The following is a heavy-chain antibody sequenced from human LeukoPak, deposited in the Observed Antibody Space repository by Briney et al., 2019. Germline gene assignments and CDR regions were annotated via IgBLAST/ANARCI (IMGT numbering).Heavy chain of an antibody. CDR2: IYYSGST. J-gene: IGHJ4*02. CDR3: ARGRVAVAGFDY. D-gene: IGHD6-19*01. CDR1: GASISSYY. Sequence: SETLSLTCTVSGASISSYYWSWLRQSPGKGLEWIGYIYYSGSTNYNPSLKSRVTISIDTSKNQFSLKLSSVTAADTAVYYCARGRVAVAGFDYWGQGTLVTVSS. V-gene: IGHV4-59*01.